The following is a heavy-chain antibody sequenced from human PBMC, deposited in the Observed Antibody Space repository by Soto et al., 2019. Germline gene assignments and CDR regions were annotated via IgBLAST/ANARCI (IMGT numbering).Heavy chain of an antibody. CDR1: GFTFSSYG. CDR2: IWYDGNNK. V-gene: IGHV3-33*01. J-gene: IGHJ6*02. Sequence: GGSLRLSCAVSGFTFSSYGMHWVRQAPGKGLEWVAVIWYDGNNKEYADSVKGRFTISRDNSKNTLYLQMNSLRAEDTAVYYCARDTARAMVRIYYGMDVWGQGTTVTVSS. D-gene: IGHD3-10*01. CDR3: ARDTARAMVRIYYGMDV.